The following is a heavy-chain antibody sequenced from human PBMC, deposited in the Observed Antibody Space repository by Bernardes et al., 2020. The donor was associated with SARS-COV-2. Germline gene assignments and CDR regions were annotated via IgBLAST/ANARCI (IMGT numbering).Heavy chain of an antibody. V-gene: IGHV3-21*01. CDR2: ISGSSRYT. CDR1: GFMFSTYG. D-gene: IGHD6-19*01. J-gene: IGHJ4*02. Sequence: GGSLRLSRAASGFMFSTYGMNWVRQAPGKGLEWVSYISGSSRYTYYADSVKGRFTISRDNAKNSLYLQMNSLRVEDTAVYYCARVGTLGWNWGQGTLVTGSA. CDR3: ARVGTLGWN.